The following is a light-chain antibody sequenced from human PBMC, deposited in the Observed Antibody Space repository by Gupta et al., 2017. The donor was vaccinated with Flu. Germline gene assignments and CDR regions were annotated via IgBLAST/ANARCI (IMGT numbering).Light chain of an antibody. Sequence: RVTISCSASSSNIGGHYVSWYQQDPGTAPKLLIYEDDKRPSGIPARFSASKSGTTATLDITGLQTGDEADYFCGTWDRSRSAGGFGGGTRLTVL. CDR1: SSNIGGHY. J-gene: IGLJ3*02. CDR3: GTWDRSRSAGG. CDR2: EDD. V-gene: IGLV1-51*02.